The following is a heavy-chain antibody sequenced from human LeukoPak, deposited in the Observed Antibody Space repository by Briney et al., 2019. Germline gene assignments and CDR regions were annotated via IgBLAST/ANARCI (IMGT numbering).Heavy chain of an antibody. D-gene: IGHD1-26*01. Sequence: ASVKVSCKASVYTFTGYYMHWVRQAPGQGLEWMGWINPNSGGTNYAQKFQGRVTMTRDTSISTAYMELSRLRSDDTAVYYCARDIVNHYYYYMDVWGKGTTVTVSS. CDR2: INPNSGGT. CDR1: VYTFTGYY. V-gene: IGHV1-2*02. CDR3: ARDIVNHYYYYMDV. J-gene: IGHJ6*03.